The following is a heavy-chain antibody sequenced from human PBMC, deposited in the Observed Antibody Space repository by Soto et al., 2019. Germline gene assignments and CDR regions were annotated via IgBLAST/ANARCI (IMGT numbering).Heavy chain of an antibody. Sequence: QVQLVESGGGVVQPGRSLRLSCAASGFTFSSYGMHWVRQAPGKGLEWVAVISYDGSNKYYADSVKGRFTISRDNSKHTLYLQMNSLRAEYRAVYYCAKGGLYSSIKWFDPWGQGTLVTVSS. CDR1: GFTFSSYG. D-gene: IGHD6-19*01. CDR3: AKGGLYSSIKWFDP. CDR2: ISYDGSNK. V-gene: IGHV3-30*18. J-gene: IGHJ5*02.